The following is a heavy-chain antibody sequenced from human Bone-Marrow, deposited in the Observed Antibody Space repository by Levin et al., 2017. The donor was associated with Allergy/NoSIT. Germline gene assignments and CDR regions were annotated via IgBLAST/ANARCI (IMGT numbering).Heavy chain of an antibody. CDR3: TTQNKGVVGAY. Sequence: PGGSLRLFCAASGFTFSNAWMTWVRQAPGKGLEWVGHIVTETEGGIAHCAAALKGKFTISRDDSKNTVHLQMSSLETEDTAVYYCTTQNKGVVGAYWRQGTLVTVSS. D-gene: IGHD3-3*01. V-gene: IGHV3-15*04. CDR1: GFTFSNAW. CDR2: IVTETEGGIA. J-gene: IGHJ4*02.